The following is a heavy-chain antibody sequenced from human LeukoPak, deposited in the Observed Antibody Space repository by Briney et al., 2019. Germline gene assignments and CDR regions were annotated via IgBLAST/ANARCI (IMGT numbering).Heavy chain of an antibody. CDR1: GTSVSSYY. V-gene: IGHV4-4*07. CDR2: IYTRGST. Sequence: SETLSLTCTVSGTSVSSYYWSWIRQPAGGGLEWIGRIYTRGSTNYNPSLQSRVSMSVDSSKSQFSLRLTSVTAADTAIYYCARGRYCSATTCSGGDAFDIWGQGT. D-gene: IGHD2-8*02. CDR3: ARGRYCSATTCSGGDAFDI. J-gene: IGHJ3*02.